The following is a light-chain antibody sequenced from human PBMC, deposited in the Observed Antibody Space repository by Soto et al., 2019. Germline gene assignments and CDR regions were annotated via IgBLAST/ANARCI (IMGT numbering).Light chain of an antibody. CDR3: QQYNSYPLT. Sequence: DIQMTQSPSSLSASVVDRVTITCRASQSISSWLAWYQQKPGKAPKLLIYKASSLESGVPSRFSGSGSGTEFTLTISSLQPDDFATYYCQQYNSYPLTFGQGTKVDIK. CDR1: QSISSW. CDR2: KAS. J-gene: IGKJ1*01. V-gene: IGKV1-5*03.